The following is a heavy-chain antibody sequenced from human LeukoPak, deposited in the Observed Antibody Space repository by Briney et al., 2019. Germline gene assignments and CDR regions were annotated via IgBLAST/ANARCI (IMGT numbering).Heavy chain of an antibody. J-gene: IGHJ4*02. D-gene: IGHD3-3*01. CDR1: RYTLPELS. V-gene: IGHV1-24*01. CDR2: FDPEDGET. Sequence: ASLKVSCKVSRYTLPELSMHWVRQPPGKGLEWMRGFDPEDGETIYAQKFQGRVTMTEDTSTDTAYMELSSLRSEDTAVYYCATNPGSHWGWNLLRLDYWGQGTLVTVSS. CDR3: ATNPGSHWGWNLLRLDY.